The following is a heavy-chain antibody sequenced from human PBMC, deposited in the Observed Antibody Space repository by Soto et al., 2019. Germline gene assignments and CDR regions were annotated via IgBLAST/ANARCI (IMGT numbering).Heavy chain of an antibody. CDR2: INPNSGGT. V-gene: IGHV1-2*04. CDR1: GYTFTGYY. Sequence: ASVKVSCKASGYTFTGYYMHWVRQAPGQGLEWMGWINPNSGGTNYAQKFQGWVTMTRDTSISTAYMELSRLRSDDTAVYYCARDLAPDLVVVAAGSFYYYYYMDVWGKGTTVTVSS. D-gene: IGHD2-15*01. CDR3: ARDLAPDLVVVAAGSFYYYYYMDV. J-gene: IGHJ6*03.